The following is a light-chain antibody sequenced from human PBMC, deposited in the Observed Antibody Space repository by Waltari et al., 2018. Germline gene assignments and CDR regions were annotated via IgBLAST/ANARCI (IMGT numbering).Light chain of an antibody. V-gene: IGLV2-14*03. CDR2: DVS. J-gene: IGLJ3*02. Sequence: QSALTQPASVSGSPGQSITIPCTGTNSDVGGYNYVSWYQQHPGKAPKLMIYDVSKRPSGVSNRFSGSKSGSTASLIISGLQAEDDADYYCSSYRSSLVFGGGTKLTVL. CDR1: NSDVGGYNY. CDR3: SSYRSSLV.